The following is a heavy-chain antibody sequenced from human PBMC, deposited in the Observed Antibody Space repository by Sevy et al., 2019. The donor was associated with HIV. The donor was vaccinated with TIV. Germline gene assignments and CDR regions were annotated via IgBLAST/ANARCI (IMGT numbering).Heavy chain of an antibody. CDR3: AKDYGDYVTLGFDY. CDR2: ISYDGSNK. Sequence: GGSLRLSCAASGFTFSSYGMHWVRQAPGKGLEWVAVISYDGSNKYYADSVKGRFTISRDNSKNTLYLQMNSLRAEDTAVYYCAKDYGDYVTLGFDYWGQRTLVTVSS. CDR1: GFTFSSYG. D-gene: IGHD4-17*01. J-gene: IGHJ4*02. V-gene: IGHV3-30*18.